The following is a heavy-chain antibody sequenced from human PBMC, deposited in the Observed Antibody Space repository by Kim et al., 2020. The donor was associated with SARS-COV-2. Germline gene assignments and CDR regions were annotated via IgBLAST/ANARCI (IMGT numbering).Heavy chain of an antibody. CDR1: GGSISRYY. J-gene: IGHJ6*02. CDR3: ARAIRGSSTLRYYYYFGMDV. V-gene: IGHV4-59*13. Sequence: SETLSLTCTVSGGSISRYYWSWIRQPPGKGLEWIGDIYYSGSTNYNPSLKSRVTISVDTSKNQFSLKLSSVTAADTAVYYCARAIRGSSTLRYYYYFGMDVWGQGTTVTVSS. CDR2: IYYSGST. D-gene: IGHD6-6*01.